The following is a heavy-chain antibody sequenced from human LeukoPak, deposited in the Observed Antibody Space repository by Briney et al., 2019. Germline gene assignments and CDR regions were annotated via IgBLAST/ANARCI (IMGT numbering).Heavy chain of an antibody. CDR1: GYSFTGNY. CDR3: ASCPSGYLDPFDY. CDR2: INPNTGGT. V-gene: IGHV1-2*02. Sequence: ASVKVSCKASGYSFTGNYIHWVRQAPGQGFEWMGWINPNTGGTNYAQKFKGRVLMTRDTSISTAYMELSRLRSDDTAVYYCASCPSGYLDPFDYWGQGTLVTVSS. J-gene: IGHJ4*02. D-gene: IGHD3-3*01.